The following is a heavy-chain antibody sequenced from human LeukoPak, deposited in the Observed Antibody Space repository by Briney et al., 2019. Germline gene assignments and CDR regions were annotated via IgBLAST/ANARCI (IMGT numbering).Heavy chain of an antibody. V-gene: IGHV4-39*07. D-gene: IGHD6-19*01. J-gene: IGHJ3*02. CDR2: TYYTGNT. CDR3: ARVIAEQWLVTHLDAFDT. CDR1: GASISGSGYY. Sequence: PSETLSLTCAVSGASISGSGYYLGWIRQSPGKGLEWIGNTYYTGNTYYNASLQSRVTISIDTSENQFSLKLSSVTAADTAVYYCARVIAEQWLVTHLDAFDTWGQGTMVTVSS.